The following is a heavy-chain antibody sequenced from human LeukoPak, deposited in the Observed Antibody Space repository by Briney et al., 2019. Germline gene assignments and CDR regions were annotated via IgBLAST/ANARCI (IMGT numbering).Heavy chain of an antibody. CDR2: IYYSGIT. Sequence: SETLSLTCTVSGDSISSSSSYWGWIRQPPGEGLEWVGYIYYSGITNYNPSLKSRVTISVDTSKNQFSLKLTSVTAADTAMYYCARVESSTYGGNAFDTWGQGTMVTVSS. CDR1: GDSISSSSSY. V-gene: IGHV4-61*05. J-gene: IGHJ3*02. CDR3: ARVESSTYGGNAFDT. D-gene: IGHD2-2*01.